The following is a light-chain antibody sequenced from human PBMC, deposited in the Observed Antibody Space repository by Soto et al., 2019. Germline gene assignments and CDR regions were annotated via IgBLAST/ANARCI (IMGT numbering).Light chain of an antibody. CDR2: AAS. J-gene: IGKJ1*01. V-gene: IGKV3-20*01. CDR3: QQSGDSQWT. CDR1: KKGSSND. Sequence: EIVMTQSPPTPSLSPWVRTTLSYRPSKKGSSNDLGWYQQKPGQAPRLLINAASRRPTGIPARFSGSGSGIDFTLTISSLEPEDFAVYYCQQSGDSQWTFGQGTKVDI.